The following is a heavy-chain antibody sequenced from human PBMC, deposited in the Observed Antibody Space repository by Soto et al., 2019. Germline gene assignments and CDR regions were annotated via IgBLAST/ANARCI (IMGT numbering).Heavy chain of an antibody. V-gene: IGHV3-21*01. Sequence: GGSLRLSCAASDFTMRTYSMNWVRQAPGQGLEWVSAIALSSTYKYYADSVKGRFTISRDNAKNSLYLQMNSLRAEDTAVYFCARDAVTTSTTPVYYNYGMDVWGQGTTVTVSS. CDR3: ARDAVTTSTTPVYYNYGMDV. J-gene: IGHJ6*02. CDR1: DFTMRTYS. CDR2: IALSSTYK. D-gene: IGHD1-1*01.